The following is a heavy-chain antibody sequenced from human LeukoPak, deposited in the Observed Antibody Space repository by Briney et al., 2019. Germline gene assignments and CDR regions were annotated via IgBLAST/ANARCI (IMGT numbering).Heavy chain of an antibody. CDR3: ARAPLRLLSPTVFQY. D-gene: IGHD5-12*01. Sequence: GGSLRLSCAASGFTFNIYGFHWVRQAPGKGLEYVSGISHDGSSAYYANSVKGRFTTSRDNFKDTLYLQMGSLRTDDMAVYYCARAPLRLLSPTVFQYWGQGTLVTVSS. J-gene: IGHJ1*01. CDR1: GFTFNIYG. CDR2: ISHDGSSA. V-gene: IGHV3-64*01.